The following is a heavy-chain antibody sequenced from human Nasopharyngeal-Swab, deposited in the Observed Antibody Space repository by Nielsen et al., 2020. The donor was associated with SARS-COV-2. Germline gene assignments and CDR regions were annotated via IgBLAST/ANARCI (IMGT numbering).Heavy chain of an antibody. CDR3: ARDHSYYDSNGYYFDY. D-gene: IGHD3-22*01. CDR2: IHSSGTT. J-gene: IGHJ4*02. V-gene: IGHV4-59*01. CDR1: GGSISTYY. Sequence: SETLSLTCTVSGGSISTYYWSWIRQPPGKGLEWIGYIHSSGTTNYNPSLKSRVTISVDTSKNQFSLKLSSVTAEDTAVYYCARDHSYYDSNGYYFDYWGLGTLVTVSS.